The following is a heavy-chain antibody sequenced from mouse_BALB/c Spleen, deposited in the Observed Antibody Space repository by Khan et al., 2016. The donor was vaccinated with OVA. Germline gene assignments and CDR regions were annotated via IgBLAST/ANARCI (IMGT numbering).Heavy chain of an antibody. Sequence: QVQLKESGPGMVAPSQSLSITCTVSGFSLSRYSVHWDRQPPGKGLEWLGMVWGGGSTDSKSALKSRLRISKDNSKSQVFLKMNSLQTDDTAKYYCARNRDDGSYLYFDVWGAGTPVTVSS. D-gene: IGHD2-14*01. CDR1: GFSLSRYS. J-gene: IGHJ1*01. CDR3: ARNRDDGSYLYFDV. V-gene: IGHV2-6-4*01. CDR2: VWGGGST.